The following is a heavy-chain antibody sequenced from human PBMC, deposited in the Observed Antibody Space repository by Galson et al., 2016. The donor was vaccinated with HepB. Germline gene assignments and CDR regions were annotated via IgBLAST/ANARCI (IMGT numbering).Heavy chain of an antibody. V-gene: IGHV5-51*01. J-gene: IGHJ4*02. CDR1: GSSFTHHW. CDR2: INPGASDP. Sequence: QSGAEVKKPGESLKISCEGSGSSFTHHWIVWVRQMPGKGLEWMGIINPGASDPRYSPSFQGQVTISADKSITTAYLQWSSLKASDTAIYYCARSFQAYYFDYWGQGALVTVSS. CDR3: ARSFQAYYFDY.